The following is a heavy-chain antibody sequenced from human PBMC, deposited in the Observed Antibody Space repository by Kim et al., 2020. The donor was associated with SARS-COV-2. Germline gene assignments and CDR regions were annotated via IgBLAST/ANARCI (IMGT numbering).Heavy chain of an antibody. CDR3: ARDGRPLNVGMYYYYYM. CDR2: ISYDGSNK. D-gene: IGHD6-13*01. V-gene: IGHV3-30*04. Sequence: GGSLRLSCAASGFTFSSYAMHWVRQAPGKGLEWVAVISYDGSNKYYADSVKGRFTISRDNSKNTLYLQMNSLRAEDTAVYYCARDGRPLNVGMYYYYYM. J-gene: IGHJ6*03. CDR1: GFTFSSYA.